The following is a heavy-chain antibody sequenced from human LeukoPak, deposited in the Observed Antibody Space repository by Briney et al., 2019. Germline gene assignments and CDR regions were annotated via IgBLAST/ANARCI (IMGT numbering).Heavy chain of an antibody. J-gene: IGHJ4*02. CDR1: GFTFSSYA. CDR2: ISGSGGST. Sequence: GGSLRLSCAASGFTFSSYAMSWVRQAPGKGLEWVSAISGSGGSTYYADSVKGRFTISRDNAKNSLYLQMNSLRAEDTAVYYCARVDPRSTDYWGQGTLVTVSS. CDR3: ARVDPRSTDY. V-gene: IGHV3-23*01. D-gene: IGHD2-15*01.